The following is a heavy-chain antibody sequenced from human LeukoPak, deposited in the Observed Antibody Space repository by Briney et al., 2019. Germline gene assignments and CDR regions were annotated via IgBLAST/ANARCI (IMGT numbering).Heavy chain of an antibody. J-gene: IGHJ5*02. CDR1: GGTFSSYT. D-gene: IGHD3-10*01. Sequence: SVKVSCKASGGTFSSYTISWVRQAPGQGLEWMGGIIPIFGTANSAQKFQGRVTLTTDESTSTAYMELSSLRAEDTAVYYCARENAVWFGEWRFVFDPWGQGTLVTVSS. CDR3: ARENAVWFGEWRFVFDP. CDR2: IIPIFGTA. V-gene: IGHV1-69*05.